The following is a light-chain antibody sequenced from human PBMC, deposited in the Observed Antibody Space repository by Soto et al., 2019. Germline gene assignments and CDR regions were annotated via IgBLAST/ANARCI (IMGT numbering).Light chain of an antibody. J-gene: IGLJ1*01. Sequence: LTQPASVSGSPGQSITISCTGTSSDVGGYNYVSWYQEHPGKAPKLMIYDVSNRPSGVSNRFSGSKSGNTASLTISGLQAEDEADYYCRSYTSDSTYVFGTGTKVTVL. CDR2: DVS. CDR1: SSDVGGYNY. CDR3: RSYTSDSTYV. V-gene: IGLV2-14*01.